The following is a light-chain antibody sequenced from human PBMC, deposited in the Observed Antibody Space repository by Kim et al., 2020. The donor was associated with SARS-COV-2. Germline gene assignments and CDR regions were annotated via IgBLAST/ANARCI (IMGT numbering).Light chain of an antibody. CDR2: EVT. Sequence: QSALTQPASVSGSPGQSITISCAATSSDLGTYNLVSWYQQHPDKAPKLMIYEVTKRPSGVSDRFSGSKSGNTASLTISGLQADDEADYYCCSYAASGTLVFGGGTQMNVL. CDR1: SSDLGTYNL. V-gene: IGLV2-23*02. CDR3: CSYAASGTLV. J-gene: IGLJ2*01.